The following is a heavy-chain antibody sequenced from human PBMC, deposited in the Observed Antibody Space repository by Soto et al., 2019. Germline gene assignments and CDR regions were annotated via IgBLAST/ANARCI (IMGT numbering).Heavy chain of an antibody. CDR1: GYTFTGYY. D-gene: IGHD2-2*01. CDR2: INPNSGGT. CDR3: ARGGGRFVVVPAAMTVPDYYYGMDV. V-gene: IGHV1-2*02. J-gene: IGHJ6*02. Sequence: QVQLVQSGAEVKKPGASVKVSCKASGYTFTGYYMHWVRQAPGQGLEWMGWINPNSGGTNYAQKFQGRVTMTRDTAISTADMELSRLGSDDTAVYYWARGGGRFVVVPAAMTVPDYYYGMDVWGQGTTVTVSS.